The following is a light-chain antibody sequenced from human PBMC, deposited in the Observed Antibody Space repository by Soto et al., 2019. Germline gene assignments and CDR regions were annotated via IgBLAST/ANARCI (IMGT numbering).Light chain of an antibody. V-gene: IGLV2-14*01. Sequence: QSALTQPASVSGSPGQSITISCTGTSSDVGGYNYVSWYQQHPGKAPKLMIYEVSNRPSGVSNRFSGSKSGNTASLTISGLQAEDEADYYCSSYTSSWVFGGGIKVTVL. J-gene: IGLJ3*02. CDR1: SSDVGGYNY. CDR2: EVS. CDR3: SSYTSSWV.